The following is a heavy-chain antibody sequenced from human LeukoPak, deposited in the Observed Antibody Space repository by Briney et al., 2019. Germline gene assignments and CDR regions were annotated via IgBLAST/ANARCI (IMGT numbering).Heavy chain of an antibody. CDR3: AKTVADHDY. Sequence: GGSLRLSCADSGFTFTTYGMNWVRQDPGKGLEWVAVISGVGGRTYYADSVKGRFTISRDNSDNTLYLQMNSLRVEDTAVYYCAKTVADHDYWGQGTLVTASS. J-gene: IGHJ4*02. CDR1: GFTFTTYG. D-gene: IGHD6-19*01. CDR2: ISGVGGRT. V-gene: IGHV3-23*01.